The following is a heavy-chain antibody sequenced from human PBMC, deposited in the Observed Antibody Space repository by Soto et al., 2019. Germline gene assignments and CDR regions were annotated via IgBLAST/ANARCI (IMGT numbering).Heavy chain of an antibody. J-gene: IGHJ6*03. CDR1: GYTFTSYG. Sequence: ASVKVSCKASGYTFTSYGISWVRQAPGQGLEWMGWISAYNGNTNYAQKLQGRVTMTTDTSTSTAYMELGSLRSDDTAVYYCAREVRWNDALPNYYYYYMDVWGKGTTVTVSS. V-gene: IGHV1-18*01. CDR3: AREVRWNDALPNYYYYYMDV. D-gene: IGHD1-1*01. CDR2: ISAYNGNT.